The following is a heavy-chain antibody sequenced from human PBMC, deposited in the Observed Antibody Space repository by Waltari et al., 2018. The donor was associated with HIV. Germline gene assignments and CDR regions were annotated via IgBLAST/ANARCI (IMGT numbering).Heavy chain of an antibody. Sequence: QLQLQESGPGLVKPSETPSRTCTAPGGSISSSSYYWGWIRQAPGRALEGFGSIYYSGSTYYNPSLKSRVTISVDTSKNQFSLKLSSVTAADTAVYYCARRGYCSGGSCVRGMDVWGQGTTVTVSS. CDR3: ARRGYCSGGSCVRGMDV. J-gene: IGHJ6*02. CDR1: GGSISSSSYY. D-gene: IGHD2-15*01. CDR2: IYYSGST. V-gene: IGHV4-39*01.